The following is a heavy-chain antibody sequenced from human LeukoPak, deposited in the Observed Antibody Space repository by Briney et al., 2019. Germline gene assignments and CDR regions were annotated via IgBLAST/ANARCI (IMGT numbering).Heavy chain of an antibody. V-gene: IGHV3-21*01. Sequence: GGSLRLSCAASGFTFSSYSMNWVRQAPGKGLEWVSSISSSSSYIYYADSVKGRFTISRDNAKNSLYLQMNSLRAEDTAVYYCARGNDFWSGYYFDYWGQGTLVTVPS. D-gene: IGHD3-3*01. CDR1: GFTFSSYS. CDR2: ISSSSSYI. CDR3: ARGNDFWSGYYFDY. J-gene: IGHJ4*02.